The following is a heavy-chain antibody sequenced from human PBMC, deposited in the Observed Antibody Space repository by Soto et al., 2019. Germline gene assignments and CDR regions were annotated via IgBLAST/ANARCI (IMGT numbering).Heavy chain of an antibody. Sequence: AGGSLRLSCAASGFTFSSYGMHWVRQAPGKGLEWVAVIWYDGSNKYYADSVKGRFTISRDNSKNTLYLQMNSLRAEDTAVYYCARELVRGVYYYYGMDVWGQGTTVTVSS. CDR1: GFTFSSYG. V-gene: IGHV3-33*01. CDR2: IWYDGSNK. CDR3: ARELVRGVYYYYGMDV. J-gene: IGHJ6*02. D-gene: IGHD6-13*01.